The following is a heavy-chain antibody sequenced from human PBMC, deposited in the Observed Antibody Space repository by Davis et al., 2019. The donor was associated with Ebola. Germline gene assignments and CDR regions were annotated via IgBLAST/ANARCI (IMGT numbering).Heavy chain of an antibody. CDR1: GFTFSTYG. CDR2: ISYDGNNK. V-gene: IGHV3-30*18. J-gene: IGHJ6*02. D-gene: IGHD6-13*01. CDR3: AKEGATKIRTLEAAAGLPRDFYFGMDV. Sequence: GGSLRLSCEASGFTFSTYGMHWVRQAPGKGLEWVAVISYDGNNKHYADPVKGRYIISRDNSKDTLHLQMNTLRVEDTAVYYCAKEGATKIRTLEAAAGLPRDFYFGMDVWGQGTTVTVSS.